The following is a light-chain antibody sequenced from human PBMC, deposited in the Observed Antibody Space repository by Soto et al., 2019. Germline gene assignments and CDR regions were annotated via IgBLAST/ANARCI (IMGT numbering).Light chain of an antibody. CDR2: AAS. Sequence: DIQMTQSPSSLSASVGERVTITCRASQTIIRYLNWYQQKPGRAPNLLIYAASSLQSGVPSRFSGSGSGTEFTLTISSLQHEDFATYYCQQSYSTLFTFGPGTKVEIK. J-gene: IGKJ3*01. V-gene: IGKV1-39*01. CDR3: QQSYSTLFT. CDR1: QTIIRY.